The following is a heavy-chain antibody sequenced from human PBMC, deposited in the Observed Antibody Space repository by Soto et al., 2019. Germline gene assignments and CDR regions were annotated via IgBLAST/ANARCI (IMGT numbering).Heavy chain of an antibody. CDR3: ARGSRELGSNWYYYYGMDV. CDR1: GDSVSSNSAA. V-gene: IGHV6-1*01. Sequence: SQTLSLTCAISGDSVSSNSAAWNWIRQSPSRGLEWLGRTYYRSKWYNDYAVSVKSRITINPDTSKNQFSLQLNSVTPEDTAVYYCARGSRELGSNWYYYYGMDVWGQGTTVTVSS. D-gene: IGHD1-20*01. CDR2: TYYRSKWYN. J-gene: IGHJ6*02.